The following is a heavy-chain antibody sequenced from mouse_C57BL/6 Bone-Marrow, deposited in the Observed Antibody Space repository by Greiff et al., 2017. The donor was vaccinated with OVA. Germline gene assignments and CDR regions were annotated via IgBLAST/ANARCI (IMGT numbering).Heavy chain of an antibody. CDR2: INYDGSST. J-gene: IGHJ1*03. CDR1: GFTFSDYY. D-gene: IGHD1-1*01. CDR3: ARDIYCSSHYWYFAV. V-gene: IGHV5-16*01. Sequence: EVQGVESEGGLVQPGSSMKLSCTASGFTFSDYYMAWVRQVPEKGLEWVANINYDGSSTYYLESLKSRFIISRDNAKNILYPHMTSLKSEDTATSYCARDIYCSSHYWYFAVWGTGTTVTVSS.